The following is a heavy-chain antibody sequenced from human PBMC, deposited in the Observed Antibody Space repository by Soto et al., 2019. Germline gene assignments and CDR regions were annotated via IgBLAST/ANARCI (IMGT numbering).Heavy chain of an antibody. Sequence: GASVKVSCKASGGTFSSYAISWVRQAPGQGLEWMGGIIPIFGTANYAQKFQGRVTITADESTSTAYMELSSLRSEDTAVYYCAREAVVAAKDYYYYGMDVWGQGTTVTAP. V-gene: IGHV1-69*13. CDR3: AREAVVAAKDYYYYGMDV. D-gene: IGHD2-15*01. CDR1: GGTFSSYA. CDR2: IIPIFGTA. J-gene: IGHJ6*02.